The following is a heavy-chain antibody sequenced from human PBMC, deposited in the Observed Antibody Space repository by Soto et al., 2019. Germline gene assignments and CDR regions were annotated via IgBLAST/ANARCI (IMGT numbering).Heavy chain of an antibody. CDR1: GFTFSDHY. J-gene: IGHJ4*02. D-gene: IGHD3-22*01. CDR3: ARGYHTSGHYCFDY. V-gene: IGHV3-72*01. Sequence: TVGSLRLSCAASGFTFSDHYMDWVRQAPGKGLEWVARIRDRSKSYTTEYAASVKGRFTISRDDSKNSLYLQMNSLKTEDTALYYCARGYHTSGHYCFDYWGQGTPVTVSS. CDR2: IRDRSKSYTT.